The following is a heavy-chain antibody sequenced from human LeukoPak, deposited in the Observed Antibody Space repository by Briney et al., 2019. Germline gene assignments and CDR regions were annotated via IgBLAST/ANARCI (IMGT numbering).Heavy chain of an antibody. Sequence: SETLSLTCTVSGGSISSYYWSWIRQHPGKGLEWIGYIYYSGSTYYNPSLKSRVTISVDTSKNQFSLKLSSVTAADTAVYYCARGMAVHYFDYWGQGTLVTVSS. J-gene: IGHJ4*02. V-gene: IGHV4-59*06. CDR2: IYYSGST. D-gene: IGHD5-24*01. CDR1: GGSISSYY. CDR3: ARGMAVHYFDY.